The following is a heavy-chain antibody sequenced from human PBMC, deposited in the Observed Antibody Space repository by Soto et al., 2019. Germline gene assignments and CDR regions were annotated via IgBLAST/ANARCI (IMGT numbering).Heavy chain of an antibody. CDR2: INAGNGNT. Sequence: QVQLVQSGAEVKKPGASVKVSCKASGYTFTSYAMHWVRQAPGQSLEWMGWINAGNGNTNYSPKFQGRVTITSDTSASTAYMEHTSLRSEDTAVYYCARTGYDTSWRWFDPWGQGTLVTVSA. V-gene: IGHV1-3*01. J-gene: IGHJ5*02. CDR3: ARTGYDTSWRWFDP. CDR1: GYTFTSYA. D-gene: IGHD3-22*01.